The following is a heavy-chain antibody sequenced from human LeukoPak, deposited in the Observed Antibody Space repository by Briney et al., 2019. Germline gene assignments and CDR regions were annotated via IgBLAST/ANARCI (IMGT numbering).Heavy chain of an antibody. D-gene: IGHD3-22*01. Sequence: SETLSLTCTVSGGSISNKYWSWIRQPPGKGLEWIGYIYYSGSTNYNPPLKSRVTISVDTSKNQFSLKLSSVTAADTAVYYCARYAYDSSGYYSFDYWGQGTLVTVSS. CDR3: ARYAYDSSGYYSFDY. CDR1: GGSISNKY. V-gene: IGHV4-59*01. J-gene: IGHJ4*02. CDR2: IYYSGST.